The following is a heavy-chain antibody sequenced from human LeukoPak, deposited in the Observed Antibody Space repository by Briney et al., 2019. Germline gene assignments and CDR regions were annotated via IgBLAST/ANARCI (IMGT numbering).Heavy chain of an antibody. CDR2: ISSSSSYI. J-gene: IGHJ5*02. V-gene: IGHV3-21*01. CDR1: GFTFSSYS. D-gene: IGHD6-6*01. Sequence: PGGSLRLSCAASGFTFSSYSMNWVRQAPGKGLEWVSSISSSSSYIYYADSVKGRFTISRDNAKNSLYLQMNSLRAEDTAVYYCASGRYSSSSLGPWGQGTLVTVSS. CDR3: ASGRYSSSSLGP.